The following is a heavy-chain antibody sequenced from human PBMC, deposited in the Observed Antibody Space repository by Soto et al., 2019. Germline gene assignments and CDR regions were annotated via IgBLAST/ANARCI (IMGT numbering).Heavy chain of an antibody. CDR3: ASSSTSSGADYYGVDV. J-gene: IGHJ6*02. CDR1: GGTFSRKA. D-gene: IGHD6-6*01. Sequence: QVQLVQSGAEVKRPGSSVKVSCKASGGTFSRKALSWLRQAPGQGFEWMGGIIPIFRTTNYAQTFQGRVTITADESATTAYMELSGQTSKDTAVYYCASSSTSSGADYYGVDVWGQGTTVTVSS. V-gene: IGHV1-69*01. CDR2: IIPIFRTT.